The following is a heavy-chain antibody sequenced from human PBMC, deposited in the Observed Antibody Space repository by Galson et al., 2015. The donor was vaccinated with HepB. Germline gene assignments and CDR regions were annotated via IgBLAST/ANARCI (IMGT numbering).Heavy chain of an antibody. CDR3: ARTALDTAMDPGGLNAFDI. D-gene: IGHD5-18*01. J-gene: IGHJ3*02. CDR2: IDWDDDK. Sequence: PALVKPTQTLTLTCTFSGFSLSTSGMCVSWIRQPPGKALEWLALIDWDDDKYYSTSLKTRLTISKDTSKNQVVLTMTNMDPVDTATYYCARTALDTAMDPGGLNAFDIWGQGTMVTVSS. V-gene: IGHV2-70*01. CDR1: GFSLSTSGMC.